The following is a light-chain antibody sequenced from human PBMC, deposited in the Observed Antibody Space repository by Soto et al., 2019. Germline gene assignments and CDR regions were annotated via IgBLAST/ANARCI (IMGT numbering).Light chain of an antibody. Sequence: QSALTQPPSASGSLGQSVTLSCSGTSSDVGDYSYVSWYQQHPGKAPKLIIYEVSKRPSGVPDRFSGSKSGNTASLTVSGLQAEDEADYYCAAWDDSLSGHVFGGGTKLTVL. CDR2: EVS. J-gene: IGLJ3*02. CDR1: SSDVGDYSY. CDR3: AAWDDSLSGHV. V-gene: IGLV2-8*01.